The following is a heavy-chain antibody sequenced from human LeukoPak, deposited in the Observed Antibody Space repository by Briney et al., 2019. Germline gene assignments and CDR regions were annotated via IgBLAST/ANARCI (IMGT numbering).Heavy chain of an antibody. CDR1: GYTFTSYT. CDR2: INPSGGST. J-gene: IGHJ4*02. CDR3: ARGRGAGTPHDRYFDY. Sequence: ASVKVSCKASGYTFTSYTMNWVRQAPGQGLEWMGIINPSGGSTSYAQKFQGRVTMTRDMSTSTVYMELSSLRSEDTAVYYCARGRGAGTPHDRYFDYWGQGTLVTVSS. V-gene: IGHV1-46*01. D-gene: IGHD1-26*01.